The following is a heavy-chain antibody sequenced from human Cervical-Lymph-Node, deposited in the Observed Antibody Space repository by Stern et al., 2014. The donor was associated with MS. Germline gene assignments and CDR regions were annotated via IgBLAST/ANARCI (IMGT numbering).Heavy chain of an antibody. J-gene: IGHJ6*02. D-gene: IGHD6-13*01. CDR3: AKDLGQQLVHPKYYSSYGMDV. Sequence: QVQLVQSGGGVVQPGRSLRLSCAASGFTFSSYGMHWVRQAPGKGLEWVAVISYAGSNKYYADSVKGRFTISRDNSKNTLYLQMNSLRAEDTAVYYCAKDLGQQLVHPKYYSSYGMDVWGQGTTVTVSS. CDR2: ISYAGSNK. CDR1: GFTFSSYG. V-gene: IGHV3-30*18.